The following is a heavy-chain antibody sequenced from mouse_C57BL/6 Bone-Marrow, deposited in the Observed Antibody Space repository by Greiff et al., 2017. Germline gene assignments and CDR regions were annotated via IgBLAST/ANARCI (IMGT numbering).Heavy chain of an antibody. J-gene: IGHJ2*01. CDR1: GFTFSDYY. CDR2: INYDGSST. CDR3: AREGYSNYNYFDY. Sequence: EVKLVESEGGLVQPGSSMKLSCTASGFTFSDYYMAWVRQVPEKGLEWVANINYDGSSTYYLDSLKSRFIISRDNAKNILYLQMSSLKSEDTATYYCAREGYSNYNYFDYWGQGTTLTVSS. V-gene: IGHV5-16*01. D-gene: IGHD2-5*01.